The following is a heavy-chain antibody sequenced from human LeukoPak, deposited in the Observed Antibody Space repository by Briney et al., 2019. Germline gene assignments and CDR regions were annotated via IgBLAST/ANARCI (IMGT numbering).Heavy chain of an antibody. CDR3: AKGGIAVG. Sequence: GGSLRLSCAASGFTFSSYGMHWVRQAPGKGLEWVAVISYDGSNKYYAGSVKGRFTIPRDNSKNTLYLQMNSLRAEDTAVYYCAKGGIAVGWGQGTLVTVSS. CDR2: ISYDGSNK. CDR1: GFTFSSYG. D-gene: IGHD6-19*01. J-gene: IGHJ4*02. V-gene: IGHV3-30*18.